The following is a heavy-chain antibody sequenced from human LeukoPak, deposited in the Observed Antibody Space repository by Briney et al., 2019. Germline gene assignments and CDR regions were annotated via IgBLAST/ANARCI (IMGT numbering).Heavy chain of an antibody. J-gene: IGHJ5*02. V-gene: IGHV4-30-4*01. D-gene: IGHD2-15*01. Sequence: SQTLSLTCTVSGGSISSGDYYWSWIRQPPGKGLEWIGYIYYSGNTYYNPSLKSRVTISVDTSRNQFSLKLSSVTAADTAVYYCAXARXXGYCSGGSXXXXGXWFDP. CDR2: IYYSGNT. CDR3: AXARXXGYCSGGSXXXXGXWFDP. CDR1: GGSISSGDYY.